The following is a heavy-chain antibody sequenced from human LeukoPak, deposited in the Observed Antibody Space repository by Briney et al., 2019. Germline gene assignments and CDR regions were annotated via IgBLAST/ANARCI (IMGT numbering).Heavy chain of an antibody. J-gene: IGHJ4*02. D-gene: IGHD3-16*01. CDR2: INPSGGST. V-gene: IGHV1-46*03. Sequence: GASVKVSCKASGYTFTSYYMHWVRQAPGQGLEWVGIINPSGGSTSYAQKFQGRVTMTRDTSTSTVYMELSSLRSEDTAVYYCARGQFDVWGSYIPPKFDYWGQGTLVTVSS. CDR3: ARGQFDVWGSYIPPKFDY. CDR1: GYTFTSYY.